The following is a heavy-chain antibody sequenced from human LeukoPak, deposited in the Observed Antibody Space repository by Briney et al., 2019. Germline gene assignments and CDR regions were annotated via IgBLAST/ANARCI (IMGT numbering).Heavy chain of an antibody. J-gene: IGHJ4*02. D-gene: IGHD2-21*01. CDR1: GGFISHSY. Sequence: SETLSLTCTVSGGFISHSYWTWIRQFPGKGLEWIGYICYGGITSYNPSLKSRVSMSVDTSKNQFSLNLTSVTAADTAVYYCARADFSNCPDWGQGTLVTVSS. V-gene: IGHV4-59*01. CDR3: ARADFSNCPD. CDR2: ICYGGIT.